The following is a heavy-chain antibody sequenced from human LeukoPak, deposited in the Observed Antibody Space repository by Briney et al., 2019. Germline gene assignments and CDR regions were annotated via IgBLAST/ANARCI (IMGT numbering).Heavy chain of an antibody. D-gene: IGHD4-17*01. CDR1: GFTFSGST. CDR2: IRNKANSYAT. V-gene: IGHV3-73*01. J-gene: IGHJ4*02. Sequence: GGSLRLSCAASGFTFSGSTMHWVRQASGKGLEWVGRIRNKANSYATAYTESVKGRFSISRDDSKNTAYLQMNSLNTEDTAVYYCTGQPNYGDYPNWGQGTLVTVSS. CDR3: TGQPNYGDYPN.